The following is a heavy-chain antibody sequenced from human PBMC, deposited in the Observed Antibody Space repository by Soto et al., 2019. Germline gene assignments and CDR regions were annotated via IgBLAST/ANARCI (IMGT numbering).Heavy chain of an antibody. CDR2: IYYDGST. CDR1: GFTVNSNY. Sequence: EVQLVESGGGLVQPGGSLRLSCEASGFTVNSNYMSWVRQAPGKGLEWVSVIYYDGSTYYADSVKGRFTISRDNSKNTLYLHVNSLRAEDTAVYYCAGDSGYCISTSCGYYYYGLDVWGQGTTVTV. J-gene: IGHJ6*02. CDR3: AGDSGYCISTSCGYYYYGLDV. D-gene: IGHD2-2*01. V-gene: IGHV3-66*01.